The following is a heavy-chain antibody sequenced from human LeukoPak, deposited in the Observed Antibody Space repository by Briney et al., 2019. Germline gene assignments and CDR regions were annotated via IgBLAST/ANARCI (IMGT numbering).Heavy chain of an antibody. Sequence: GGSLRLSCAASGFTFSTYAMSWVRQAPGKGLEWVSAVSGSGGSSYYADSVRGRFTISRDNSKNTLYLQMSSLRAEDTAVYYCVKDGVVVVATHFDYWGQGTLVTVSS. CDR2: VSGSGGSS. CDR1: GFTFSTYA. V-gene: IGHV3-23*01. J-gene: IGHJ4*02. CDR3: VKDGVVVVATHFDY. D-gene: IGHD2-15*01.